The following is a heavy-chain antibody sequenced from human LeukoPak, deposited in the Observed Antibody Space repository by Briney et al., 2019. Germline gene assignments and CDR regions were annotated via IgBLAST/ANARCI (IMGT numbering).Heavy chain of an antibody. CDR3: ARDVGYAYGPAAYYFDF. CDR2: INPNSGGT. V-gene: IGHV1-2*02. CDR1: RFTLTGYY. J-gene: IGHJ4*02. Sequence: ASETVSCKASRFTLTGYYIHWVRQAPEEGLEWMGWINPNSGGTNYAQKFQGRVTMTRDTSISTVYMELSRLRSDDTALYYCARDVGYAYGPAAYYFDFWGQGTVVTVSS. D-gene: IGHD3-10*01.